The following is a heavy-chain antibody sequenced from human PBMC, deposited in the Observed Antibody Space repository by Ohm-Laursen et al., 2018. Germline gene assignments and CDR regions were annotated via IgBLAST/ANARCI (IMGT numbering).Heavy chain of an antibody. CDR2: ISENSSHI. V-gene: IGHV3-21*01. D-gene: IGHD6-6*01. J-gene: IGHJ6*02. CDR1: GFGVSSYD. CDR3: ARGASRRAREGGMDV. Sequence: SLRLSCTASGFGVSSYDVNCVCHGPGNGLEWISYISENSSHIYDADSVRGRFTVARDIAKNSLYLQLNSLRVEDTAVYYCARGASRRAREGGMDVWGQGTTVTVSS.